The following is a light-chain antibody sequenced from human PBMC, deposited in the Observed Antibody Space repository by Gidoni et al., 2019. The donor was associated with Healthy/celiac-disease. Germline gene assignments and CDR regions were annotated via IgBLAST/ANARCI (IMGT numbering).Light chain of an antibody. CDR1: QSVSSY. Sequence: EIVLTQSTATLSLSPGERDTLSCRASQSVSSYLAGYQQKPGQAPRLLIYDASNRATGIPARFSGSGSVTDFTLTISSLEPEDFAVYYCQQRSNWPPLTFXGXTKVEIK. J-gene: IGKJ4*01. V-gene: IGKV3-11*01. CDR3: QQRSNWPPLT. CDR2: DAS.